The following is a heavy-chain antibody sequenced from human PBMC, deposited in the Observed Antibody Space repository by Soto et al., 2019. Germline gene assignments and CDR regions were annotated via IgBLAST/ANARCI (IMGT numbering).Heavy chain of an antibody. D-gene: IGHD3-10*01. CDR3: ARDRGEMDGWLHAYDI. Sequence: QVQLVQSGAEVKKPGPSVKVSCKASGITFSNYALTWVRQAPGQGLEWVGRVIPIFGTVNYAQKFQDRVPITADDSTAPACLELSSLTYADTAVYYCARDRGEMDGWLHAYDIWGQGTMVTSAS. V-gene: IGHV1-69*18. CDR1: GITFSNYA. J-gene: IGHJ3*02. CDR2: VIPIFGTV.